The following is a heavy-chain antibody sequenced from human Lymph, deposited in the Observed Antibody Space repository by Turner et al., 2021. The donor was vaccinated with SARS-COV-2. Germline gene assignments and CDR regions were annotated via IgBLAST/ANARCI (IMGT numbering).Heavy chain of an antibody. J-gene: IGHJ3*02. CDR1: GGTFITYV. Sequence: QVQLVQSGAEVKKPGSSSKLPCKVSGGTFITYVISWLRQAPGQGVEWMGGIMPILGIANNEQKFQGRVTITAEKSTSTAYMELSSLRSEDTAVYHCARRHSGNYDAFDIWGQGTMVTVSS. CDR3: ARRHSGNYDAFDI. D-gene: IGHD1-26*01. CDR2: IMPILGIA. V-gene: IGHV1-69*10.